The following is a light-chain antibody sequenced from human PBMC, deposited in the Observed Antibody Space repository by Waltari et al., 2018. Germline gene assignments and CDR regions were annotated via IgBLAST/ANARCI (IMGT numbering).Light chain of an antibody. V-gene: IGKV4-1*01. CDR1: QSVLYNSNNKNY. Sequence: DIQMTQSPSTLSASVGDRVTITCRASQSVLYNSNNKNYLAWFQQKPGQPPKLLTYWASTRESGVPDRFSGSGSGTDFTLTISSLQAEDVAVYYCQQYYSAPRTFGQGTKVEIK. CDR3: QQYYSAPRT. CDR2: WAS. J-gene: IGKJ1*01.